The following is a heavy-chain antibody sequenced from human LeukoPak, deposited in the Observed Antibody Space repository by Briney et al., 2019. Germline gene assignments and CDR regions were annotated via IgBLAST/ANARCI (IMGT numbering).Heavy chain of an antibody. V-gene: IGHV4-39*07. Sequence: SETLSLTCTVSGGSISSSSYYWGWIRQPPGKGLQWIGSIYYSGITYYNPSLKSRVTISVDKSKNQFSLKLSSVTAADTAVYYCARDRKRRLWFGELFGGYFDYWGQGTLVTVSS. CDR3: ARDRKRRLWFGELFGGYFDY. CDR2: IYYSGIT. J-gene: IGHJ4*02. D-gene: IGHD3-10*01. CDR1: GGSISSSSYY.